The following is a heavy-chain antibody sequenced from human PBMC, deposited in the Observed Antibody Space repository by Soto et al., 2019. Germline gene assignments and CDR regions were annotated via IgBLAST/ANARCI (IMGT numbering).Heavy chain of an antibody. CDR1: GDSISGSYW. J-gene: IGHJ5*01. V-gene: IGHV4-4*02. CDR3: ARETTYTTSYNWFDS. D-gene: IGHD6-13*01. CDR2: IYHSGDT. Sequence: SETLSLTCAVSGDSISGSYWWSWVRQPPGKGLEWIGEIYHSGDTNYNPSLRSRVTISVDKSKNQFSLKVNSVTAADTAVYYCARETTYTTSYNWFDSWGQGTLVTVSS.